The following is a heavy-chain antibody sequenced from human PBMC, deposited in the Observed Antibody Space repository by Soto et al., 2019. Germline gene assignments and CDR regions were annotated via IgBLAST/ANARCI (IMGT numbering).Heavy chain of an antibody. J-gene: IGHJ4*02. CDR3: ARGMGYYCSGGSCPDVVFDY. CDR2: ISGTSSTI. D-gene: IGHD2-15*01. CDR1: GFTFSTYS. Sequence: EVQLVESGGGLVQPGGSLRLSCAASGFTFSTYSMNWVRQAPGKGLEWISYISGTSSTIYYADSVKGRFTISRDNAKNSLYLQMNSLRDEDTAVYYCARGMGYYCSGGSCPDVVFDYWGQGTLGTVSS. V-gene: IGHV3-48*02.